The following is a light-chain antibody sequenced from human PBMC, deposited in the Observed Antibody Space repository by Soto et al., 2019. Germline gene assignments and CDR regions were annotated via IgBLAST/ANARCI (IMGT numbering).Light chain of an antibody. V-gene: IGKV3-15*01. CDR3: QQYNNWLPGWT. Sequence: EIVMTQSPATLSVSPGERATLSCRASQSVSSNLAWYQQKPGQAPRLLIYGASTRATGIPARFSGSGSGTEFTLTISSLQSEDFAVYYCQQYNNWLPGWTFDQGTKVEIK. CDR1: QSVSSN. CDR2: GAS. J-gene: IGKJ1*01.